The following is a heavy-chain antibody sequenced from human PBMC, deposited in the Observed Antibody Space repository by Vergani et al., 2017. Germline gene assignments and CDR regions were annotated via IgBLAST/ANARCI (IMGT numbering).Heavy chain of an antibody. CDR2: IRYYGSNK. CDR1: GFTFSSYG. J-gene: IGHJ6*02. V-gene: IGHV3-30*02. D-gene: IGHD2-15*01. Sequence: QVQLVESGGGVVQPGGSLRLPCAASGFTFSSYGMHWLRQAPGKGLEWVAVIRYYGSNKYYADSVKGRFAISRDNSKNTLYLQMNSLRAEDTAVYYCAKEILTGVVVVVAASDYYYGMDVWGQGTTVTVSS. CDR3: AKEILTGVVVVVAASDYYYGMDV.